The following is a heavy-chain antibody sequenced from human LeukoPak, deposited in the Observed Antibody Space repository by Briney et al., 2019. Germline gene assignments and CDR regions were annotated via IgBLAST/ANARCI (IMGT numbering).Heavy chain of an antibody. J-gene: IGHJ4*02. CDR2: IKQDGSEK. V-gene: IGHV3-7*01. Sequence: GGSLRLSCAASGFNFNDYSMNWVRQAPGKGLEWVANIKQDGSEKYYVDSVKGRFTISRDNAKNSLYLQMNSLRAEDTAVYYCARVLRFLHFDYWGQGTLVTVSS. CDR3: ARVLRFLHFDY. D-gene: IGHD3-3*01. CDR1: GFNFNDYS.